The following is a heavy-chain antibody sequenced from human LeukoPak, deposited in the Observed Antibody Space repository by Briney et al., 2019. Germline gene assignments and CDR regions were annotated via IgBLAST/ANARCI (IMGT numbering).Heavy chain of an antibody. Sequence: ASVKVSCKASGYTFTSYYMHWVRQAPGQGLEWMGIINPSGGSTSYAQKFQGRVTMTRDTSTSTVYMELSSLRSEDTAVYCCARETFPNYYYYGMDVWGQGTTVTVSS. CDR1: GYTFTSYY. CDR2: INPSGGST. D-gene: IGHD2-21*01. CDR3: ARETFPNYYYYGMDV. V-gene: IGHV1-46*01. J-gene: IGHJ6*02.